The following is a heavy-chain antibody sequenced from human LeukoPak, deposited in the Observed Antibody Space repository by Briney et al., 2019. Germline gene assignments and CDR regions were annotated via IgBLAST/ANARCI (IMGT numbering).Heavy chain of an antibody. V-gene: IGHV4-59*01. J-gene: IGHJ4*02. CDR3: AREGLVGASGFDY. D-gene: IGHD1-26*01. CDR1: GGSISSSY. CDR2: VHYSGST. Sequence: PSETLSLTCALSGGSISSSYWSWIRQPPGKGLEWIGCVHYSGSTDYNPSLKSRVTISVDTSKNRFSLKLTSVTAADTAVYYCAREGLVGASGFDYWGQGTLVTVSS.